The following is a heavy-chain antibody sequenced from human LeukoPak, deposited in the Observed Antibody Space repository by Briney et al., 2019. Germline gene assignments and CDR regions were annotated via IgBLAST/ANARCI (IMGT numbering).Heavy chain of an antibody. V-gene: IGHV5-51*01. D-gene: IGHD3-10*01. J-gene: IGHJ4*02. Sequence: GESLKISCKGSGYRFTSYWIGWVRQMPGKGLEWMGIIHPGDSDTRYSPSFQGQVTISADKSISTAYLQWSSLKTSDTAMYYCARHAITLFDYWGQGTLVTVSS. CDR1: GYRFTSYW. CDR3: ARHAITLFDY. CDR2: IHPGDSDT.